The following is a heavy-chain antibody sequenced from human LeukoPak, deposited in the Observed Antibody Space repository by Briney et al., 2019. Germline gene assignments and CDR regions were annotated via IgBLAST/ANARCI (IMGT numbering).Heavy chain of an antibody. CDR3: ARRTVFKGTDY. D-gene: IGHD3-9*01. CDR1: GFIFNNYA. V-gene: IGHV3-23*01. CDR2: ISGTGVTA. Sequence: GGSLRLSCAACGFIFNNYAMSWVRQAPGKGLEWVSSISGTGVTAYYADSVKGRFTISRDNSKNTLYLQMNSLRAEDTAVYYCARRTVFKGTDYWGQGTLVTVSS. J-gene: IGHJ4*02.